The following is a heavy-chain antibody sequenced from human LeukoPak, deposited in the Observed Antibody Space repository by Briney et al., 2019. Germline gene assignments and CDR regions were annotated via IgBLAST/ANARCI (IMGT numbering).Heavy chain of an antibody. J-gene: IGHJ6*02. V-gene: IGHV1-18*01. CDR2: ISAYNGNT. Sequence: PRASVKVSCKASGYTFTSYGISWVRQAPGQGLEWMGWISAYNGNTNYAQKLQGRVTMTTDTSTSTAYMELRSLRSDDTAVYYCAREGGRLVFDRLYGMDVWGQGTTVTVSS. CDR1: GYTFTSYG. CDR3: AREGGRLVFDRLYGMDV. D-gene: IGHD3-9*01.